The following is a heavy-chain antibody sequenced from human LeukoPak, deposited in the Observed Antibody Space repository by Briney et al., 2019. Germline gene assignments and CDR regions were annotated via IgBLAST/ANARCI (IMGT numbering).Heavy chain of an antibody. CDR3: ARRYGSGSYLWKGFDY. Sequence: PSETLSLTCAVYGGSFSGYYWSWIRQPPGKGLEWIGEINHSGSTNYNPSLKSRVTISVDTSKNQFSLGLSSVTAADTAVYYCARRYGSGSYLWKGFDYWGQGTLVSVSS. J-gene: IGHJ4*02. D-gene: IGHD3-10*01. CDR2: INHSGST. V-gene: IGHV4-34*01. CDR1: GGSFSGYY.